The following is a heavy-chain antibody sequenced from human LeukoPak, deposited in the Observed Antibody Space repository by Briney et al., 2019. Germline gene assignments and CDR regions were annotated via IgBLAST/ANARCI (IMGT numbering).Heavy chain of an antibody. Sequence: SETLSLTCTVSGGSISSYYWGWIRQPPGKGLEWIGNIYYGENTYYNPSLKSRVTISIDTSNNQFYLKLSSLTAADTAVYYCARRDDSSGYHKIFDYWGQGTLVTVSS. CDR3: ARRDDSSGYHKIFDY. V-gene: IGHV4-39*01. J-gene: IGHJ4*02. CDR2: IYYGENT. D-gene: IGHD3-22*01. CDR1: GGSISSYY.